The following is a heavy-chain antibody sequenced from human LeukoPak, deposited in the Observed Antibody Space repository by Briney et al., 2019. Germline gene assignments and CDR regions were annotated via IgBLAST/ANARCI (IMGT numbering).Heavy chain of an antibody. CDR1: GYIFTHYW. D-gene: IGHD3-10*01. CDR3: ARQSRDGSKTRGYYFDY. Sequence: GESLKISCQVSGYIFTHYWIGWVRQMPGDGLESMGIIYPADSDTTYSPSFQGQVTISVDKSISTVYLQWSSLRASDTAMYYCARQSRDGSKTRGYYFDYWGQGTLVTVSS. V-gene: IGHV5-51*01. CDR2: IYPADSDT. J-gene: IGHJ4*02.